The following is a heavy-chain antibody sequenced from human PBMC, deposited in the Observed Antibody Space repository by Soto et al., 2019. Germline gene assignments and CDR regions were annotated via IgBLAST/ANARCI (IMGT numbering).Heavy chain of an antibody. D-gene: IGHD6-6*01. Sequence: QVQLVKSGAEVKKPGSSVKVSCEASGGTFSSYAISWVRQAPGQGLEWMGGIIPIFGTANYAQEFQGRVTITADESTSTAYMELSSLRSEDTAVYYCARDRQYSSSYYYYGMDVWGQGTTVTVSS. CDR2: IIPIFGTA. CDR3: ARDRQYSSSYYYYGMDV. V-gene: IGHV1-69*01. J-gene: IGHJ6*02. CDR1: GGTFSSYA.